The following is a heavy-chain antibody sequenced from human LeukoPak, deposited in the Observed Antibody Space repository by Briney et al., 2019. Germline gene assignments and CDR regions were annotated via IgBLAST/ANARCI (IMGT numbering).Heavy chain of an antibody. D-gene: IGHD6-19*01. CDR2: INHSGST. CDR1: GGSFSGYY. Sequence: SETLSLTCAVYGGSFSGYYWSWIRQPPGKGLEWIGEINHSGSTNYNPSLKSRVTISVDTSKNQFSLKLSSVTAADTAVYYCARAGRSSGWYRGGGEVDYWGQGTLVTVSS. J-gene: IGHJ4*02. CDR3: ARAGRSSGWYRGGGEVDY. V-gene: IGHV4-34*01.